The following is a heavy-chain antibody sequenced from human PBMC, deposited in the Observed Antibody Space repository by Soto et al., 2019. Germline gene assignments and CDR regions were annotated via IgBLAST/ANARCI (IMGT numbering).Heavy chain of an antibody. CDR2: IYYSGST. Sequence: SETLSLTCTVSGGSISSYYWTWIRQPPGKGLEWIGYIYYSGSTYYNPSLKSRVTISVDTSKNQFSLRLNSVTAADTAVYYCARRTVTTIYYYSMDVWGQGTTVTVSS. V-gene: IGHV4-59*01. D-gene: IGHD4-17*01. J-gene: IGHJ6*02. CDR1: GGSISSYY. CDR3: ARRTVTTIYYYSMDV.